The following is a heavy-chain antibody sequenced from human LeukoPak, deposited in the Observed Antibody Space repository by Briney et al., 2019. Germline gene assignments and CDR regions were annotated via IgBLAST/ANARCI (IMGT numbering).Heavy chain of an antibody. D-gene: IGHD1-26*01. CDR3: ARDLWVGATSYYYYYGMDV. Sequence: ASVKVSCKASGYTFTSYGISWVRQAPGQGLEWMGWISAYNGNTNYAQKLQGRVTMTTDTSTSTAYMELRNLRSDDTAVYYCARDLWVGATSYYYYYGMDVWGQGTTVTVSS. CDR1: GYTFTSYG. J-gene: IGHJ6*02. CDR2: ISAYNGNT. V-gene: IGHV1-18*01.